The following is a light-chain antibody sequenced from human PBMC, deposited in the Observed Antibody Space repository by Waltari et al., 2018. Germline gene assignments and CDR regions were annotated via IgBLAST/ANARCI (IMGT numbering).Light chain of an antibody. CDR1: QNIGTW. V-gene: IGKV1-5*03. CDR3: QQYNTYST. J-gene: IGKJ1*01. Sequence: DIQMTQSPSTLSASVVDRVTITCRASQNIGTWLAWYQQKPGKAPKLLIYGASTLETEVPSRFSGSGSGTDFTLTITSLQPDDFATYYCQQYNTYSTFGQGTKVEIK. CDR2: GAS.